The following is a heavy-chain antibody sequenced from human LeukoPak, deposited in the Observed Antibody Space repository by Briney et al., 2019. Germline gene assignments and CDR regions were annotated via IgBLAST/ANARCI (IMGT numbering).Heavy chain of an antibody. D-gene: IGHD5-18*01. Sequence: GGSQRLSCAASGFTFSSYWMHWVRHTPGKGLVWVSRIKGDGSSTSYADSVKGRFTISRDNAKSTLYLQMNSLRAEDTAVYYCARDGYSFGHDFDYWGQGTLVTVSS. CDR2: IKGDGSST. V-gene: IGHV3-74*01. J-gene: IGHJ4*02. CDR1: GFTFSSYW. CDR3: ARDGYSFGHDFDY.